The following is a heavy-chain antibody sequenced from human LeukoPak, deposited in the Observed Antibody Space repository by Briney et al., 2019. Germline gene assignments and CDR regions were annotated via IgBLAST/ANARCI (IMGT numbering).Heavy chain of an antibody. CDR1: GGSISSYY. Sequence: SETLSLTCTVSGGSISSYYWSWIRQPAGKGLEWIGRIYTSGSTNYNPSLKSRVTMSVDTSKNQFSLKLSSVTAADTAVYYCARDRGIAAAGTDDAFDIWGPGTMVTVSS. D-gene: IGHD6-13*01. CDR3: ARDRGIAAAGTDDAFDI. V-gene: IGHV4-4*07. J-gene: IGHJ3*02. CDR2: IYTSGST.